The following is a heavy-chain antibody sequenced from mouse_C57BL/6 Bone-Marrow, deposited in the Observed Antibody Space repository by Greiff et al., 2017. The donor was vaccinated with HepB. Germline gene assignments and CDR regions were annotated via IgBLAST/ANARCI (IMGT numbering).Heavy chain of an antibody. CDR3: ARDPYGSSHWYFDG. D-gene: IGHD1-1*01. CDR2: IRNKANGYTT. V-gene: IGHV7-3*01. Sequence: EVQVVESGGGLVQPGGSLSLSCAASGFTFTDYYMSWVRQPPGKALEWLGFIRNKANGYTTEYSASVKGRFTISRDNSQSILHLQMNALRAEDSATYEGARDPYGSSHWYFDGWGTGTTVTVAS. CDR1: GFTFTDYY. J-gene: IGHJ1*03.